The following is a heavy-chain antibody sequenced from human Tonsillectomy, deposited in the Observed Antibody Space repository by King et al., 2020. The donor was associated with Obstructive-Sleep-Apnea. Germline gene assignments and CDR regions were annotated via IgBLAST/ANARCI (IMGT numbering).Heavy chain of an antibody. CDR3: ARSESGWYFDL. CDR2: ISYSWST. D-gene: IGHD3-10*01. Sequence: QLQESGPGLVKPSETLSLTCTVSGDSISSYFWSWVRQPPGQGLEWVGYISYSWSTNYNPSLKSRVTISVHTSKNQFSLTLSSVTAADTAVYYCARSESGWYFDLWGRGTLVTVSS. V-gene: IGHV4-59*08. CDR1: GDSISSYF. J-gene: IGHJ2*01.